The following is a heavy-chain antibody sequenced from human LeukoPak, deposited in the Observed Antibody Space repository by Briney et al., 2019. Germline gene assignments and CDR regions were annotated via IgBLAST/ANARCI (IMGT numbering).Heavy chain of an antibody. J-gene: IGHJ4*02. Sequence: SIYYSGITYYNPSLKSRVTISVDTSKNQFSLKLSSVTAADTAVYYCARQWSGYPRYFDYWGQGTLVTVSS. D-gene: IGHD3-3*01. CDR2: IYYSGIT. CDR3: ARQWSGYPRYFDY. V-gene: IGHV4-39*01.